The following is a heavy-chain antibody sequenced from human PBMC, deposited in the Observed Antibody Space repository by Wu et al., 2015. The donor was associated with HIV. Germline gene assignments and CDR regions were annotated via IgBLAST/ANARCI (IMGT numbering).Heavy chain of an antibody. J-gene: IGHJ4*02. V-gene: IGHV1-18*01. CDR1: GYTFTNYG. CDR2: ISGYNANI. Sequence: QVQLVQSGAEVKKPGASVKVSCKASGYTFTNYGISWVRQAPGQGLEWMGWISGYNANIKYAQKFQGRVTMTTDTSTSTAYMELRSLRPDDTAVYYCARDRYYYESSGPYYFDHWGQGTLVSVSS. D-gene: IGHD3-22*01. CDR3: ARDRYYYESSGPYYFDH.